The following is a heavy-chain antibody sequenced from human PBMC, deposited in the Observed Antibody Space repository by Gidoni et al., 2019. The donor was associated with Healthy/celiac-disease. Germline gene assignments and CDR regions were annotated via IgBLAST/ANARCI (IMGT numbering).Heavy chain of an antibody. CDR2: IIPIFGIA. Sequence: QVQLVQSGAEVKKPGSSVKVSCKASGGTFSSYAISWVRQAPGQGLEWMGGIIPIFGIANYAQKCQGRVTITADKSTSTAYMELSSLRSEDTAVYYCARSPFTHDATRIFDYWGQGTLVTVSS. J-gene: IGHJ4*02. V-gene: IGHV1-69*17. CDR3: ARSPFTHDATRIFDY. CDR1: GGTFSSYA. D-gene: IGHD5-12*01.